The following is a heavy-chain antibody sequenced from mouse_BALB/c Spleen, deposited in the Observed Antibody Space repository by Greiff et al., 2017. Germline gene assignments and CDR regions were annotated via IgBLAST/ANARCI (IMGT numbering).Heavy chain of an antibody. CDR2: ISSGGGST. Sequence: EVKVVESGGGLVKPGGSLKLSCAASGFAFSSYDMSWVRQTPEKRLEWVAYISSGGGSTYYPDTVKGRFTISRDNAKNTLYLQMSSLKSEDTAMYYCATGDYYGYYFDYWGQGTTLTVSA. V-gene: IGHV5-12-1*01. CDR3: ATGDYYGYYFDY. J-gene: IGHJ2*01. CDR1: GFAFSSYD. D-gene: IGHD1-2*01.